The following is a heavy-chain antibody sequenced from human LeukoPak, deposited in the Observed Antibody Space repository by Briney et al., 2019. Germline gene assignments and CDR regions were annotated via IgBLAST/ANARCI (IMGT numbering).Heavy chain of an antibody. J-gene: IGHJ4*02. Sequence: PGGSLRLSCAASRFTFSNYAMSWVRQAPGKGLEWVSAISGGGGSTYYADSVKGRFTIARDNSKNRLYLQMNSLRAEATAVYYCAKDGSSSPYYFDQWGQGTLVTVSS. V-gene: IGHV3-23*01. CDR3: AKDGSSSPYYFDQ. D-gene: IGHD6-19*01. CDR2: ISGGGGST. CDR1: RFTFSNYA.